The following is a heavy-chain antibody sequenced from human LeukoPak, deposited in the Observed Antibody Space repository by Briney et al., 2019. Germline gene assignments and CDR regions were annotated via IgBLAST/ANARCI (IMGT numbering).Heavy chain of an antibody. CDR2: INHSGST. J-gene: IGHJ6*03. D-gene: IGHD1-26*01. Sequence: SETLSLTCAVYGGSFSGYYWSWIRQPPGKGLEWIGEINHSGSTNYNPSLKSRVTISVDTSKNQFSLKLSSVTAAGTAVYYCARGMGAITRGYYMDVWGKGTTVTVSS. V-gene: IGHV4-34*01. CDR1: GGSFSGYY. CDR3: ARGMGAITRGYYMDV.